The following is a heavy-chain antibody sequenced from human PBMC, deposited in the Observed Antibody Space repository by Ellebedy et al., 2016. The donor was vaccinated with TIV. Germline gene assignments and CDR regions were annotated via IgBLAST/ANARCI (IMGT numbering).Heavy chain of an antibody. D-gene: IGHD6-13*01. J-gene: IGHJ5*02. CDR3: AKDLPYSSSWYNWFDP. V-gene: IGHV3-23*01. CDR2: ISGSGGST. CDR1: GFTFSSYA. Sequence: GESLKISXAASGFTFSSYAMSWVRQAPGKGLEWVSAISGSGGSTYYADSVKGRFTISRGNSKNTLYLQMNSLRAEDTAVYYCAKDLPYSSSWYNWFDPWGQGTLVTVSS.